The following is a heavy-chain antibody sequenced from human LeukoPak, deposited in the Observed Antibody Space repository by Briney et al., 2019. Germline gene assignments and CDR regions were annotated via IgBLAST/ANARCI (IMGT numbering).Heavy chain of an antibody. CDR2: IYYSGST. D-gene: IGHD4-17*01. Sequence: SSETLSLTCTVSGGSISSYYWSWIRQPPGKGLEWIGYIYYSGSTNYNPSLKSRVTISVDTSKNQFSLKLSSVTAADTAVYYCARDVGDYGIDYWGQGTLVTVSS. V-gene: IGHV4-59*01. CDR3: ARDVGDYGIDY. J-gene: IGHJ4*02. CDR1: GGSISSYY.